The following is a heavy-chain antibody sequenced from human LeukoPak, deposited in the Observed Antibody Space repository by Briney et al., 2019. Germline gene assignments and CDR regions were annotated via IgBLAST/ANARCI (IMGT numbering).Heavy chain of an antibody. CDR3: ARGPKRDHCSSTSCYSVGFDY. J-gene: IGHJ4*02. Sequence: SETLSHTCAVYGGSFSGYYWSWIRQPPGKGLEWIGEINHSGSTNYNPSLKSRVTISVDTSKNQFSLKLSSVTAADTAVYYCARGPKRDHCSSTSCYSVGFDYWGQGTLVTVSS. D-gene: IGHD2-2*01. CDR2: INHSGST. V-gene: IGHV4-34*01. CDR1: GGSFSGYY.